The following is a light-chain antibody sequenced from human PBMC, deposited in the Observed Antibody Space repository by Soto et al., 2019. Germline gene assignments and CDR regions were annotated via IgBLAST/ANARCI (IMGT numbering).Light chain of an antibody. CDR2: LEGSRSY. J-gene: IGLJ2*01. CDR1: SGHSSYI. Sequence: QTVVTQSSSASASLGSSVKLTCTLSSGHSSYIIAWHQQQPGKAHRYLMKLEGSRSYNKDSGVPDRFSGSSSGADRYLTISNLQSEDEADYYCETWDSNTRGFCGGTKLTVL. CDR3: ETWDSNTRG. V-gene: IGLV4-60*03.